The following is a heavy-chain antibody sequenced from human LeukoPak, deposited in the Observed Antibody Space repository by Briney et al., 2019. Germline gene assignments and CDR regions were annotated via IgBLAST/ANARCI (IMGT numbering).Heavy chain of an antibody. V-gene: IGHV4-34*01. CDR2: INHCGST. Sequence: PSETLSLTCADYGESFSGYYWSWIRQPPGKGLEWIGEINHCGSTNYNPSLKSRVTISVDTSKNQFSLKLSSVTAADTAVYYCARRGIVVVPAANRRGWFDPWGQGTLVTVSS. CDR3: ARRGIVVVPAANRRGWFDP. CDR1: GESFSGYY. J-gene: IGHJ5*02. D-gene: IGHD2-2*01.